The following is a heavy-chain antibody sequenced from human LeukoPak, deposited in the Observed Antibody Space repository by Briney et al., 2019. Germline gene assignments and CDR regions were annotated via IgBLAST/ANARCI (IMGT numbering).Heavy chain of an antibody. D-gene: IGHD3-3*01. CDR1: GFTFSSYS. V-gene: IGHV3-21*01. Sequence: GGSLRLSCAAFGFTFSSYSMNWVRQDPGKGLEWVSSISSSSSYIYYADSVKGRFTISRDNAKNSLYLQMNSLRAEDTAVYYCARGAPYYDPPHWGQGTLVTVSS. CDR2: ISSSSSYI. J-gene: IGHJ4*02. CDR3: ARGAPYYDPPH.